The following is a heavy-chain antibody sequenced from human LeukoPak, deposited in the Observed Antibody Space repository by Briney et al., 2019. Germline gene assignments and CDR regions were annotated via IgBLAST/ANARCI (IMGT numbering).Heavy chain of an antibody. CDR3: AASGPVGGNWYSTDF. CDR1: GFTFDDYA. D-gene: IGHD1-7*01. CDR2: ISWNSGSI. Sequence: GGSLRLSCAASGFTFDDYAMHWVRQAPGKGLEWVSGISWNSGSIGYADSVKGRFTISRDNAKNSLYLQMNSLRTEDTAVYYCAASGPVGGNWYSTDFWGQGTLVTVSS. V-gene: IGHV3-9*01. J-gene: IGHJ4*02.